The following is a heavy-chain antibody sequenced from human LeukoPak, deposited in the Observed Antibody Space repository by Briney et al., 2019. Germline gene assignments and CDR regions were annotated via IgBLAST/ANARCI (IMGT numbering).Heavy chain of an antibody. CDR2: ISYDGNKI. J-gene: IGHJ4*02. V-gene: IGHV3-30-3*01. CDR1: GFTFNIYP. D-gene: IGHD1-26*01. CDR3: ARDRYSGRDFDY. Sequence: PGGSLRLSCAASGFTFNIYPLHWVRQAPGKGLEWVTLISYDGNKIYYADSVKGRFTISRDNAKKSLYLQMNSLRAEDTAVYYCARDRYSGRDFDYWGQGTLVTVSS.